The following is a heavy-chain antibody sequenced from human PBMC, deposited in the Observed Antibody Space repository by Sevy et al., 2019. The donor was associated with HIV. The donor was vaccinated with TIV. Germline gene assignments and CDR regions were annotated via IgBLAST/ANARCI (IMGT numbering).Heavy chain of an antibody. D-gene: IGHD1-26*01. J-gene: IGHJ4*02. V-gene: IGHV3-30*18. Sequence: GGSLRLSCAASGFSFSGYAIHWVRQAPAKGREWVEVISFDGSNNYYADSVKGRFTISRDNSKNTLFLQMNSLRAEDTAVYYCAKEGAYSYTTYFDYWGQGTVVTVSS. CDR3: AKEGAYSYTTYFDY. CDR1: GFSFSGYA. CDR2: ISFDGSNN.